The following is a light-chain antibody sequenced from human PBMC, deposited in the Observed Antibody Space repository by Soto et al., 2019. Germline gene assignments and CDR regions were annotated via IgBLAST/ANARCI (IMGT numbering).Light chain of an antibody. CDR1: SSNIGAGYD. J-gene: IGLJ1*01. CDR2: GNN. V-gene: IGLV1-40*01. Sequence: SVLTQPPSVSGAPGQRVTISCTGSSSNIGAGYDVHWYQRLPGTAPKVLIYGNNNRPSGVPDRFSGSKSGTSASLAITGLQAEDEADYYCQPYDSSLSGSYVFGTGTKLTVL. CDR3: QPYDSSLSGSYV.